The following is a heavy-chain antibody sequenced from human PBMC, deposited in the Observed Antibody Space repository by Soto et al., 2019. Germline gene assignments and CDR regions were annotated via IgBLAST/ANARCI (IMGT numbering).Heavy chain of an antibody. V-gene: IGHV1-18*04. CDR3: TRSGVGSLTGYYRY. J-gene: IGHJ4*02. CDR2: ISGYNGNR. CDR1: GYTFTSYG. Sequence: GASVKVSCKASGYTFTSYGISWVRQAPGQGLEWMGWISGYNGNRNYAQKFQGRVTMTTDAPTGTAYMELRTLRSDDTAVYYCTRSGVGSLTGYYRYWGQGTLVTVSS. D-gene: IGHD3-9*01.